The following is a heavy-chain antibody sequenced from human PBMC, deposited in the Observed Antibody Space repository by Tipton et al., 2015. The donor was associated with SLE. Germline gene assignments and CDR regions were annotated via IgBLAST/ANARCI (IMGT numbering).Heavy chain of an antibody. D-gene: IGHD7-27*01. J-gene: IGHJ4*02. CDR2: IYYSGTT. CDR1: GGSISSGSPF. CDR3: ARTTLGSFDY. Sequence: TLSLTCTVSGGSISSGSPFWAWIRQPPGKGLEWIGSIYYSGTTYYNPSLKSRVSISVDTSKNQFSLKLSSVTTADTAVYYCARTTLGSFDYWGQGTLVTVSS. V-gene: IGHV4-39*07.